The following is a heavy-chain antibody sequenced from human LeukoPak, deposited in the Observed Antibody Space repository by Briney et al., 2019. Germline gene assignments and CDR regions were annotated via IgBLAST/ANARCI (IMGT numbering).Heavy chain of an antibody. CDR1: GFTFSSYG. Sequence: GGSLRLSCAASGFTFSSYGMHWVRQAPGKGLEWVAVISYDGSNKYYVDSVKGRFTISRDNSKNTLYLQMNSLRAEDTAVYYCAKDRRGQQLVRVFYYYYGMDVWGQGTTVTVSS. J-gene: IGHJ6*02. D-gene: IGHD6-13*01. CDR3: AKDRRGQQLVRVFYYYYGMDV. V-gene: IGHV3-30*18. CDR2: ISYDGSNK.